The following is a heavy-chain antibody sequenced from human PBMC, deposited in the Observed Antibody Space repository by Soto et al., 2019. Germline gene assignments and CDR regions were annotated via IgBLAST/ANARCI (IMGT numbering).Heavy chain of an antibody. CDR3: ATDPDYGDSNGYFHL. V-gene: IGHV3-23*01. D-gene: IGHD4-17*01. Sequence: EVQLLESGGGLVQPGGSLRLSCAASGFTFSSYAMSWVRQAPGKGLEWVSAISGSGDTTYYVDSVKGRFTISRDNSKNTLYLHSDSLRVDNTAVYYCATDPDYGDSNGYFHLWGRGNLVT. J-gene: IGHJ2*01. CDR1: GFTFSSYA. CDR2: ISGSGDTT.